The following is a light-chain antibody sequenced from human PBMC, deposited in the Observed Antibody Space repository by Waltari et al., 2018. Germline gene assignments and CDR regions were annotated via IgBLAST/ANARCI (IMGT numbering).Light chain of an antibody. J-gene: IGLJ3*02. CDR1: GSNIGAGYE. Sequence: QSVLTQPPSVSGAPGQRVTISCTGSGSNIGAGYEVHWYQQLPRAAPKRLIYGTSSRPLGVPDRFFGSTSGTSASLAITGLQAEDEAVYYCQSYDTSLSVVFGGGTKLTVL. V-gene: IGLV1-40*01. CDR3: QSYDTSLSVV. CDR2: GTS.